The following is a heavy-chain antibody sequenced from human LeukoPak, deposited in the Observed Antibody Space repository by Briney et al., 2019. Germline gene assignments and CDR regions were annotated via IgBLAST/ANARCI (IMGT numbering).Heavy chain of an antibody. D-gene: IGHD3-9*01. CDR3: ARARYFDWWGVDY. J-gene: IGHJ4*02. Sequence: ASVKVSCEASGYTFTGYYMHWVRQATGQGLEWMGWMNPNSGNTGYAQKFQGRVTMTRNTSISTAYMELSSLRSEDTAVYYCARARYFDWWGVDYWGQGTLVTVSS. V-gene: IGHV1-8*02. CDR2: MNPNSGNT. CDR1: GYTFTGYY.